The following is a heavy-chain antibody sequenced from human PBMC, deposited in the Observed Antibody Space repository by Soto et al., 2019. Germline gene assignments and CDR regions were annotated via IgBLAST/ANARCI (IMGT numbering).Heavy chain of an antibody. Sequence: QVQLQESGPGLVKPSQTLSLTCTVSGGSISSGGYYWSWIRQHPGKGLEWIGYIYYSGSTYYNPSLKSRVTISVDTSKNQFSLKLSSVTAADTAVHYCASYYYDSSIMIPEYFQHWGQGTLVTVSS. CDR2: IYYSGST. D-gene: IGHD3-22*01. CDR1: GGSISSGGYY. CDR3: ASYYYDSSIMIPEYFQH. V-gene: IGHV4-31*03. J-gene: IGHJ1*01.